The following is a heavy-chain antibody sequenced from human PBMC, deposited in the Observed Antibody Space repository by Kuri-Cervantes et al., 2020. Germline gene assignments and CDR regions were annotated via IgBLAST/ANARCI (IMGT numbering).Heavy chain of an antibody. V-gene: IGHV1-18*01. Sequence: ASVKVSCKASGYTFTSYGISWVRQAPGQGLEWMGWISAYNGDTNYAQNLQGWVTMTRDTSISTAYMELSRLRSDDTAVYYCARQASDWFDPWGQGTLVTVSS. CDR1: GYTFTSYG. CDR2: ISAYNGDT. J-gene: IGHJ5*02. D-gene: IGHD3-10*01. CDR3: ARQASDWFDP.